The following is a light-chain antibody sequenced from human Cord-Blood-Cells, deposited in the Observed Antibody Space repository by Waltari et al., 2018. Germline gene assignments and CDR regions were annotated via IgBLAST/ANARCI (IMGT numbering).Light chain of an antibody. V-gene: IGKV3-15*01. J-gene: IGKJ3*01. CDR3: QQYNNWPPFT. CDR2: VAS. Sequence: EIVMTQCPATLSVSPGERATLSCRASQSVSSNLAWYQQKPGQAPRLLIYVASTRATGIPARFSGSGSGTEFTLTISSLQSEDFAVYYCQQYNNWPPFTFGPGTKVDIK. CDR1: QSVSSN.